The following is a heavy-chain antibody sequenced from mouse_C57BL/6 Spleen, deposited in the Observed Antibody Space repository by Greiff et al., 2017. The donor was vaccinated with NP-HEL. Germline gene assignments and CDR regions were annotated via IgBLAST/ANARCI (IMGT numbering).Heavy chain of an antibody. J-gene: IGHJ3*01. V-gene: IGHV1-61*01. CDR3: ARSTRGAWFAY. CDR2: IYPSDSET. D-gene: IGHD2-13*01. Sequence: VQLQQPGAELVRPGSSVKLSCKASGYTFTSYWMDWVKQRPGQGLEWIGNIYPSDSETHYNQKFKDKATLTVDKSSSTAYMQLSSLTSEDSAVYYCARSTRGAWFAYWGQGTLVTVSA. CDR1: GYTFTSYW.